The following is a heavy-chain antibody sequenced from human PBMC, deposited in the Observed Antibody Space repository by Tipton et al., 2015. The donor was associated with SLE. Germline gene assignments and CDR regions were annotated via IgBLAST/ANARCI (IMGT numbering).Heavy chain of an antibody. D-gene: IGHD5-12*01. CDR2: ISSSGSTI. CDR1: GFTFSSYD. CDR3: ARVGGYDFFDY. J-gene: IGHJ4*02. Sequence: SLRLSCAASGFTFSSYDMNWVRQAPGKGLEWVSYISSSGSTIYYADSVKGRFTISRDNAKNSLYLQMNSLRAEDTAVYYCARVGGYDFFDYWGQGTLVTVSS. V-gene: IGHV3-48*03.